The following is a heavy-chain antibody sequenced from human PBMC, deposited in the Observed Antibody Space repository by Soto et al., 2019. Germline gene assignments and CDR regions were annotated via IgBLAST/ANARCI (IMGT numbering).Heavy chain of an antibody. CDR1: GFTVSSNY. CDR2: IYSGGST. D-gene: IGHD5-12*01. V-gene: IGHV3-66*01. CDR3: ARDLEYSGYEPYDAFDI. Sequence: GGSLRLSCAASGFTVSSNYMSWVRQAPGKGLEWVSVIYSGGSTYYADSVKGRFTISRDNSKNTLYLQMNSLRAEDTAVYYCARDLEYSGYEPYDAFDIWGQGTMVTVSS. J-gene: IGHJ3*02.